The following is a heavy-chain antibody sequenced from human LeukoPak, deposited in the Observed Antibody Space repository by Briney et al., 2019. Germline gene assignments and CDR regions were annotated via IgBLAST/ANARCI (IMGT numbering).Heavy chain of an antibody. CDR2: MNPNSGNT. D-gene: IGHD3-22*01. V-gene: IGHV1-8*01. CDR3: ARGRPLWYYDSSGYYYGDY. J-gene: IGHJ4*02. Sequence: ASVKVSCKASGYTFTSYDINWVRQATGQGLEWMGWMNPNSGNTGYAQKFQGRVTMTRNTSISTAYMELSSLRSEDTAVYYCARGRPLWYYDSSGYYYGDYWGQGTLVTVS. CDR1: GYTFTSYD.